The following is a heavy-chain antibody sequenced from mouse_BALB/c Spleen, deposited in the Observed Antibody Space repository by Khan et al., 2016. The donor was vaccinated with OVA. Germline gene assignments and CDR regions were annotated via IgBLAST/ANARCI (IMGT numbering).Heavy chain of an antibody. J-gene: IGHJ3*01. Sequence: QVQLKQSGAELAKPGASVKMSCKASGYTFTSYWMHWVKQRPGQGLEWIGYINPSTGYSEHNQKFKDKATLTADKSSSTAYMQLSSLTSDDSAVYYCANHGRSSAWFAYWGQGTLVTVSA. CDR1: GYTFTSYW. D-gene: IGHD1-1*01. V-gene: IGHV1-7*01. CDR3: ANHGRSSAWFAY. CDR2: INPSTGYS.